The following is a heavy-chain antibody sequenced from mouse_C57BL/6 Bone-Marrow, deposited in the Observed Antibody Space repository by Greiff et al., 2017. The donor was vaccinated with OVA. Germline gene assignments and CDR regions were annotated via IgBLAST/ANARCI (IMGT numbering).Heavy chain of an antibody. CDR2: ISSGGSYT. CDR3: ARVYDALYYYAMDY. CDR1: GFTFSSYG. J-gene: IGHJ4*01. Sequence: DVMLVESGGDLVKPGGSLKLSCAASGFTFSSYGMSWVRQTPDKRLEWVATISSGGSYTYYPDSVKGRFTISRDNAKNTLYLQMSSLKSEDTAMYYCARVYDALYYYAMDYWGQGTSVTVSS. D-gene: IGHD2-3*01. V-gene: IGHV5-6*02.